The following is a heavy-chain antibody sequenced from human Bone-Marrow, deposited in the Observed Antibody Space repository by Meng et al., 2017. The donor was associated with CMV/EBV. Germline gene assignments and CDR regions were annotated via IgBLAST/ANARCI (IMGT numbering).Heavy chain of an antibody. CDR1: GYTFTGYY. D-gene: IGHD6-6*01. V-gene: IGHV1-2*02. CDR3: ARARGRGSSSSGRPYYFDY. J-gene: IGHJ4*02. CDR2: INPNSGGA. Sequence: ASVKVSCKASGYTFTGYYMHWVRQAPGQRLEWMGWINPNSGGANYAQKFQGRVTMTRDTSISTAYMELSRLRSDDTAVYYCARARGRGSSSSGRPYYFDYWGQGTLVTVSS.